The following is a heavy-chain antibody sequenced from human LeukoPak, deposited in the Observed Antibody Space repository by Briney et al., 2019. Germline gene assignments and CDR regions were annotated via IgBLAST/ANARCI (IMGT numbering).Heavy chain of an antibody. J-gene: IGHJ4*02. D-gene: IGHD3-10*01. V-gene: IGHV3-21*01. CDR2: ISSSSSYI. CDR3: VLLWFGELSPYDY. CDR1: GFTFSSYS. Sequence: GGSLRLSCAASGFTFSSYSMNWVRQAPGKGLEWVSSISSSSSYIYYADSVKGRFTISRDNAKNSLYLQMNSLRAEDTAVYYCVLLWFGELSPYDYWGQGTLVTVSS.